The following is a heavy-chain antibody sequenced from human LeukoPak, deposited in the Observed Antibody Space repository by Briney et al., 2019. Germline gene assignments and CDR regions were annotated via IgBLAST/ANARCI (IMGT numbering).Heavy chain of an antibody. J-gene: IGHJ4*02. CDR3: VRTGVLWWGRRVCYFDY. D-gene: IGHD2-21*01. V-gene: IGHV3-7*01. CDR2: IKQDGSEK. CDR1: GFTFSSYW. Sequence: GGSLRLSCAASGFTFSSYWMSWVRQAPGKGLEWVANIKQDGSEKYYVDPVKGRFTISRDNAKNSLYLQLNSLRAEDTAVYYCVRTGVLWWGRRVCYFDYWGQGTLVTVSS.